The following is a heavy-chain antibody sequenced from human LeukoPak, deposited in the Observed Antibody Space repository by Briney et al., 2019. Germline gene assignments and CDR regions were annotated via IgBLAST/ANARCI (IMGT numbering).Heavy chain of an antibody. D-gene: IGHD5-18*01. CDR1: GFTVSSNY. CDR2: IYSGGST. J-gene: IGHJ4*02. V-gene: IGHV3-66*01. Sequence: GGSLRLSCAASGFTVSSNYMSWVRQAPGKGLEWVSLIYSGGSTNYADSVKGRFTISRDNSKNTLYLQMNSLRAEDTAVYYCAREEAYSSGYYFDYWGLGTLVTVSS. CDR3: AREEAYSSGYYFDY.